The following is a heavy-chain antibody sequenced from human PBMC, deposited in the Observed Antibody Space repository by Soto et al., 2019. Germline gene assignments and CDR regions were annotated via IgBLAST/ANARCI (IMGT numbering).Heavy chain of an antibody. CDR2: ISGGAT. Sequence: PGGSLRLSCAASGFTFRYYGMSWVRQAPGKGLEWVSGISGGATYYADSVKGRFVISRDDSKNTLYLEMDSLRVEDTAVYYCTKDSGWTSADWGQGTLVTSPQ. D-gene: IGHD3-10*01. CDR3: TKDSGWTSAD. V-gene: IGHV3-23*01. CDR1: GFTFRYYG. J-gene: IGHJ4*02.